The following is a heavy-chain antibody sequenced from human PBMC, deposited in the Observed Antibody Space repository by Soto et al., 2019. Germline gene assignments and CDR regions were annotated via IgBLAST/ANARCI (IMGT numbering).Heavy chain of an antibody. V-gene: IGHV4-30-4*01. J-gene: IGHJ4*02. CDR3: ARAPVGLDTISYFDY. D-gene: IGHD3-3*01. CDR1: GGSISSGYYY. CDR2: IYNGGST. Sequence: PSETLSLTCSVSGGSISSGYYYWSWIRQPPGKGLEWIGYIYNGGSTYYRPSLESRMHMSLDATRNHYSLRLTSVTAADTAVYFCARAPVGLDTISYFDYWGQGKLVTVSS.